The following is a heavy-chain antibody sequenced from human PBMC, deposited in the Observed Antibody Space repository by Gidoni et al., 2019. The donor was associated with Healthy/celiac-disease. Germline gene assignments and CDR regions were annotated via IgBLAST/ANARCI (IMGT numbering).Heavy chain of an antibody. CDR2: ISYDGSNK. D-gene: IGHD5-12*01. Sequence: QVQLVESGGGVVQPGRSLRLSCAASGFTFSSYAMHGVRQAPGKGLEWVAVISYDGSNKYYADSVKGRFTISRDNSKNTLYLQMNSLRAEDTAVYYCARASGWLRGFFDYWGQGTLVTVSS. J-gene: IGHJ4*02. CDR1: GFTFSSYA. V-gene: IGHV3-30-3*01. CDR3: ARASGWLRGFFDY.